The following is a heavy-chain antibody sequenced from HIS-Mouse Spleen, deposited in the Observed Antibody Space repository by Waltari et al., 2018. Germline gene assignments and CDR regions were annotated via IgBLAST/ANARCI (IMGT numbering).Heavy chain of an antibody. CDR1: GGSISSGGYY. CDR3: ARSPYYDFWSGYSDNWFDP. J-gene: IGHJ5*02. D-gene: IGHD3-3*01. V-gene: IGHV4-31*03. Sequence: QVQLQESGPGLVKPSQTLSLTCTVSGGSISSGGYYWSWIRQHPGKGLEWIGYIYYSRRPSSNPSLKSGVTIAVDTSKNQFSLKLSSVTAADTAVYYCARSPYYDFWSGYSDNWFDPWGQGTLVTVSS. CDR2: IYYSRRP.